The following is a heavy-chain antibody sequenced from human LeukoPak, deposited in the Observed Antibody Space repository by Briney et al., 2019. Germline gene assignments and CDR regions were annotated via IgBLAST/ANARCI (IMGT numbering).Heavy chain of an antibody. CDR2: ISRDGGRT. CDR3: AKESGYSYGHNALDI. V-gene: IGHV3-43*02. CDR1: GFTFDDYA. D-gene: IGHD5-18*01. Sequence: PGGSLRLSCAASGFTFDDYAMHGVRQAPGKGLEWVSLISRDGGRTYYADSVKGRFTISRDNSKNSLYLQMNSLRTEDTAFYYCAKESGYSYGHNALDIWGQGTVVTVSS. J-gene: IGHJ3*02.